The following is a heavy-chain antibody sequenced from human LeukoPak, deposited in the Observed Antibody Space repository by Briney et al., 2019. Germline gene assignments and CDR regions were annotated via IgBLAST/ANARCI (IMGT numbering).Heavy chain of an antibody. J-gene: IGHJ4*02. V-gene: IGHV3-64*01. Sequence: GGSLRLSCAASGFTFSSYAMHWVRQAPGKGLEYVSAISSNGGSTYYVNSVKGRFTISRDNSKNTLYLQMGSLRAEDMAVYYCARDGSRDYYGSGSLSHIDYWGQGTLVTVSS. CDR1: GFTFSSYA. CDR2: ISSNGGST. D-gene: IGHD3-10*01. CDR3: ARDGSRDYYGSGSLSHIDY.